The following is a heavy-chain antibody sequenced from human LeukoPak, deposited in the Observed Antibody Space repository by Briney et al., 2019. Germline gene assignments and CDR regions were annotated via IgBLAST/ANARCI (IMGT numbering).Heavy chain of an antibody. D-gene: IGHD3-16*01. J-gene: IGHJ6*02. CDR1: GFTFSSYW. Sequence: GGSLRLSGAASGFTFSSYWMHWVRQAPGKGLVWVSRINSDGSSTSYADSVKGRFTISRDNAKNTLYLQMNSLRAEDTAVYYCARDRRIIYGMDVWGQGTTVTVSS. CDR2: INSDGSST. CDR3: ARDRRIIYGMDV. V-gene: IGHV3-74*01.